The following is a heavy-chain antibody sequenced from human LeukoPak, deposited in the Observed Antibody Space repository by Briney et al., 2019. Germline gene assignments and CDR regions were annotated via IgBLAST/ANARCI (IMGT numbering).Heavy chain of an antibody. Sequence: PGGSLRLSCAASGFTFSSYAMHWVRQAPGKGLEYVSAISSNGGSTYYANSVKGRFTISRDNSKNTLYLQMGSLRAEDMAVYYCAREDAGYSSSWYTFYYGMDVWGQGTTVTVSS. D-gene: IGHD6-13*01. CDR1: GFTFSSYA. V-gene: IGHV3-64*01. CDR2: ISSNGGST. CDR3: AREDAGYSSSWYTFYYGMDV. J-gene: IGHJ6*02.